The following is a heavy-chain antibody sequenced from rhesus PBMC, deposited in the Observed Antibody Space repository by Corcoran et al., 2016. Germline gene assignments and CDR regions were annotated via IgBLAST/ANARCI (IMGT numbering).Heavy chain of an antibody. CDR1: GGSISDSYR. CDR2: IYGSSTST. J-gene: IGHJ4*01. Sequence: QVQLQESGPGVVKPSETLSLTCAVSGGSISDSYRWSWIRQPPGKGLEWIGYIYGSSTSTNYNPSLNSRVTISKDTSKNQFSLKLSSVTAADTAVYYCARGYWCDYYAYFDYWGQGVLVTVSS. V-gene: IGHV4S10*01. CDR3: ARGYWCDYYAYFDY. D-gene: IGHD3-22*01.